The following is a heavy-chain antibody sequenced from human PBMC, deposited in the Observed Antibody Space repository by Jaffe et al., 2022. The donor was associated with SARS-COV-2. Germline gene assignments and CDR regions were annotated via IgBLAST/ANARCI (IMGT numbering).Heavy chain of an antibody. CDR1: GGSFSGYY. CDR3: ARGRNYYDSSGHVGFDP. CDR2: INHSGST. D-gene: IGHD3-22*01. V-gene: IGHV4-34*01. J-gene: IGHJ5*02. Sequence: QVQLQQWGAGLLKPSETLSLTCAVYGGSFSGYYWSWIRQPPGKGLEWIGEINHSGSTNYNPSLKSRVTISVDTSKNQFSLKLSSVTAADTAVYYCARGRNYYDSSGHVGFDPWGQGTLVTVSS.